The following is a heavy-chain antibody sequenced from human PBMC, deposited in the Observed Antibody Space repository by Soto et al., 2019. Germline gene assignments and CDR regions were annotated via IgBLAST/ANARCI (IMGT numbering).Heavy chain of an antibody. CDR2: INWNDGTI. Sequence: RLSCAASGFTFDDYAMHWVRQAPGKGLEWVSGINWNDGTINYADSVKGRFTISRDNAKNSLYLQMNNLRHEDTALYYCTKDISCCWYSGGYYFDYWGQGNLVTVSS. J-gene: IGHJ4*02. D-gene: IGHD6-19*01. CDR1: GFTFDDYA. V-gene: IGHV3-9*01. CDR3: TKDISCCWYSGGYYFDY.